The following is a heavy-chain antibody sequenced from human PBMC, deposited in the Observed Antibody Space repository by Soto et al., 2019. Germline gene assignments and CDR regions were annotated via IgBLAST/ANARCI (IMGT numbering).Heavy chain of an antibody. J-gene: IGHJ3*01. CDR3: ATWHEREHAYDV. V-gene: IGHV3-53*01. CDR2: LYDIDGS. D-gene: IGHD1-1*01. CDR1: GFTISGKKY. Sequence: DVQLVESGGGLIQPGASLRLSCAAFGFTISGKKYVAWVRQAPGKGLEWVSALYDIDGSFYADSVKGRFTTSSDSSKTTVYLQMNDLRPDDTAVYYCATWHEREHAYDVWGLGTTVTVSS.